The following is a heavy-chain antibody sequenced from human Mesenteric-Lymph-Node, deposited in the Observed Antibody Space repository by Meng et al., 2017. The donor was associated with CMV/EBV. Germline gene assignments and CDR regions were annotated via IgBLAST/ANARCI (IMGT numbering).Heavy chain of an antibody. V-gene: IGHV4-39*06. CDR2: IYYSGST. D-gene: IGHD6-6*01. CDR3: ARDRAGRYSSSSGRWFDP. CDR1: GGSISSSSYY. Sequence: SETLSLTCTVSGGSISSSSYYWGWIRQPPGKGLEWIGSIYYSGSTYYNPSLKSRVTISVDTSKNQFPLKLSSVTAADTAVYYCARDRAGRYSSSSGRWFDPWGQGTLVTVSS. J-gene: IGHJ5*02.